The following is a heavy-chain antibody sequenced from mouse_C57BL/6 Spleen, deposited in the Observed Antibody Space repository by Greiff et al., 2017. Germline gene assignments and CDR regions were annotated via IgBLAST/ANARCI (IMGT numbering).Heavy chain of an antibody. V-gene: IGHV1-61*01. CDR2: IYPSDSET. CDR3: ARDGYAWFAY. J-gene: IGHJ3*01. Sequence: QVQLQQPGAELVRPGSSVKLSCKASGYTFTSYWMDWVQQRPGQGLEWIGNIYPSDSETHYNQKFKDKATLTVDKSSSTAYMQLSSLTSEDSAVYYCARDGYAWFAYWGQGTLVTVSA. D-gene: IGHD2-2*01. CDR1: GYTFTSYW.